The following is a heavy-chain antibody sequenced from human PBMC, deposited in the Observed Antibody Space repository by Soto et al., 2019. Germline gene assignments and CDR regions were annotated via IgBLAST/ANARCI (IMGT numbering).Heavy chain of an antibody. V-gene: IGHV4-59*01. Sequence: SETLSLTCTVSGGSISSYYWSWIRQPPGKGLEWIGYIYYSGSTNYNPSLKSRVTISVDTSKNQFSLKLSSVTAADTAVYYCATGTGTTFYYYYMDVWGKGTTVTVSS. CDR1: GGSISSYY. CDR3: ATGTGTTFYYYYMDV. J-gene: IGHJ6*03. CDR2: IYYSGST. D-gene: IGHD1-7*01.